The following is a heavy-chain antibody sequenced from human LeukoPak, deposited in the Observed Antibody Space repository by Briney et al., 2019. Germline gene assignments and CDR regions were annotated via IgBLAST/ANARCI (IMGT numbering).Heavy chain of an antibody. Sequence: PGGSLRLSCAASGFTVSSNYMSWVRQAPGKGLEWVSVIYSGGSTYYADSVKGRFTISRDNSKNTVYVLMNSLRPEDTAVYYCARGDYPYYYYYYMDVWGKGATVTVSS. CDR2: IYSGGST. V-gene: IGHV3-66*02. CDR1: GFTVSSNY. D-gene: IGHD4-11*01. CDR3: ARGDYPYYYYYYMDV. J-gene: IGHJ6*03.